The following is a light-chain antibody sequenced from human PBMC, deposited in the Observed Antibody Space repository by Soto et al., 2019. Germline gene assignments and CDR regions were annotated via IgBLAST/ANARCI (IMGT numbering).Light chain of an antibody. V-gene: IGLV2-8*01. CDR1: SSDVGGYNY. CDR3: CSYAGINDYV. CDR2: EVS. Sequence: QSALTQPPSASGSPGQSVTISCTGSSSDVGGYNYVSWYQQYPGKAPKLMIYEVSKRPSGVPDRFSGSKSGNTASLTVSWLQAEDDADYYFCSYAGINDYVFGTGTKLTVL. J-gene: IGLJ1*01.